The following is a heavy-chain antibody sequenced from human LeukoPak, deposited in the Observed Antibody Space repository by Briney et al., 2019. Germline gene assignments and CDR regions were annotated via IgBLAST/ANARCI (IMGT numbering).Heavy chain of an antibody. CDR3: AREKANYYFDY. CDR1: GGSISSGGYY. D-gene: IGHD2-8*01. V-gene: IGHV4-31*03. J-gene: IGHJ4*02. CDR2: IYCSGST. Sequence: SQTLSLTCTVSGGSISSGGYYWSWIRQHPGKGLEWIGYIYCSGSTYYNPSLKSRVTISVDTSKNQFSLKLSSVTAADTAVYYCAREKANYYFDYWGQGTLVTVSS.